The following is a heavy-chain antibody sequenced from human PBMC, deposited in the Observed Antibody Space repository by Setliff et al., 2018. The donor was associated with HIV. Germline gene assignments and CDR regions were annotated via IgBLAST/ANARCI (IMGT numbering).Heavy chain of an antibody. CDR2: INHSGRT. CDR1: GESFSAYY. Sequence: SETLSLTCGVYGESFSAYYWSWIRQPPGKGLEWIGEINHSGRTNYNPSLKSRVTISVDTSKSQFSLKMTSVTAADTAVYYCARRRPPPSVSYSKYYMDVWGKGTTVTISS. J-gene: IGHJ6*03. D-gene: IGHD3-3*01. CDR3: ARRRPPPSVSYSKYYMDV. V-gene: IGHV4-34*01.